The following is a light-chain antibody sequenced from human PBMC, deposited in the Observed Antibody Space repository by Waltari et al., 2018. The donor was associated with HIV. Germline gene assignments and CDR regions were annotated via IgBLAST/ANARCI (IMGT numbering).Light chain of an antibody. CDR1: QSVSSN. Sequence: EIVMTQSPATLSVSPGERATLPCRASQSVSSNLAWYQQKPGQAPRLLIYCASTRATGIPARFSGSGSGTEFTLTISSLQSEDFAVYYCQQYSTWPYTFGPGTKLEIK. V-gene: IGKV3-15*01. CDR2: CAS. J-gene: IGKJ2*01. CDR3: QQYSTWPYT.